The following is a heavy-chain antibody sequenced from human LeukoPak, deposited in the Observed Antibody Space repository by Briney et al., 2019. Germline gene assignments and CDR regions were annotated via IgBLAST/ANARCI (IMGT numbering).Heavy chain of an antibody. Sequence: ASVKVSCKASGYKFTGYYMHWVRQAPGQGLEWMGWINPNSGGTNYAQKFQGRVTMTRDTSISTAYMELSRLRSDDTAVYYCARDRGYCSGGSCYQGMDVWGQGTTVTVSS. CDR2: INPNSGGT. CDR1: GYKFTGYY. CDR3: ARDRGYCSGGSCYQGMDV. V-gene: IGHV1-2*02. J-gene: IGHJ6*02. D-gene: IGHD2-15*01.